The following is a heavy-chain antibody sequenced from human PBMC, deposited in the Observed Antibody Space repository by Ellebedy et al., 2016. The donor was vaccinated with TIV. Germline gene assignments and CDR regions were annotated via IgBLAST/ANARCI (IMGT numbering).Heavy chain of an antibody. Sequence: GGSLRLSXGASGFTFSSYSMNWLRQAPGKGLEWVSYIASSSSTIYYADSVKGRFTISRDNARSSLYLQLNSLGAEDTAVYYCARGRCNWNDAGYFDSWGQGTLVTVSS. CDR1: GFTFSSYS. V-gene: IGHV3-48*04. J-gene: IGHJ4*02. CDR3: ARGRCNWNDAGYFDS. D-gene: IGHD1-1*01. CDR2: IASSSSTI.